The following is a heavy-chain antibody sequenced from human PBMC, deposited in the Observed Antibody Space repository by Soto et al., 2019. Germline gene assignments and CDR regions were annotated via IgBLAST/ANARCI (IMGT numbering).Heavy chain of an antibody. V-gene: IGHV1-69*12. CDR1: GGTFSSSA. CDR2: TIPLFRTP. Sequence: QVQLVQSGAEMKEPGSSVKVSCKTSGGTFSSSAISWLRQAPGQGLEWMGGTIPLFRTPDYAQKFQGRVTIAADEPTNTAYMELSSLRSEDTAVYYCARDNDRLQLGGNYYYILDVWGQGTTITVSS. CDR3: ARDNDRLQLGGNYYYILDV. D-gene: IGHD1-1*01. J-gene: IGHJ6*02.